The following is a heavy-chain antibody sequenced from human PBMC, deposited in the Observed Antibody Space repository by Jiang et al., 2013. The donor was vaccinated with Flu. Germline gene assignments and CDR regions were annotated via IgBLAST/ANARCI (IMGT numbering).Heavy chain of an antibody. J-gene: IGHJ4*02. CDR3: ARVSGGAPVYYFDY. CDR2: ISLYNGNT. V-gene: IGHV1-18*01. Sequence: GAEVKKPGASVKVSCKASGYTFTSHGINWVRQAPGQGLEWMGWISLYNGNTIYAQKLQGRVTMTTDTFTNTAYMELRSLRSDDTAVYYCARVSGGAPVYYFDYWGQGALVTVSS. CDR1: GYTFTSHG. D-gene: IGHD2-8*02.